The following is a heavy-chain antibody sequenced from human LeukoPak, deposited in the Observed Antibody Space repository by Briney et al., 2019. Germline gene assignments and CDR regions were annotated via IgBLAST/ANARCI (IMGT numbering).Heavy chain of an antibody. V-gene: IGHV1-18*01. D-gene: IGHD2-15*01. J-gene: IGHJ4*02. CDR3: AREGSFGGSVLDY. CDR1: GYIFSSYG. Sequence: ASVEVSFKVSGYIFSSYGITWVRQAPGQGLEWMGWISAYSGNTIYTQKLQGRVSMTTETSTTTAYMELRSLRSDDTAMYYCAREGSFGGSVLDYWGQGTLVTVSS. CDR2: ISAYSGNT.